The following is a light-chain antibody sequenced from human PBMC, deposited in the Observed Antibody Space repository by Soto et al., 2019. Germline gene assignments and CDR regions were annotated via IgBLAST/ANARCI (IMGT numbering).Light chain of an antibody. CDR3: QQSVSAPPWT. CDR1: QNIKTY. V-gene: IGKV1-39*01. CDR2: AAS. Sequence: DIQISLSLSSLSASVGDSVTMTCRASQNIKTYLNWYQQKPGKAPNLLIYAASSLHSGVPSRFSGSGSGTDFTLTISSLQPEDFATYYCQQSVSAPPWTFGQGTIVDIK. J-gene: IGKJ1*01.